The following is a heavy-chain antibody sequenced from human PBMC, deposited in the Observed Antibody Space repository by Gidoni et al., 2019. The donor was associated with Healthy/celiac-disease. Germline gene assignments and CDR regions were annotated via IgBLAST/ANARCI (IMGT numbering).Heavy chain of an antibody. V-gene: IGHV1-18*01. CDR2: ISAYNGNT. Sequence: QVQLVQSGAEVKKPGASVTVSCKASGYPFTSHRFSWVRQAPGQGLEWMGWISAYNGNTNYAQKLQGRVTMTTDTSTSTAYMELRSLRSDDTAVYYCARDRDIAVAGTWPWGFWFDPWGQGTLVTVSS. J-gene: IGHJ5*02. CDR3: ARDRDIAVAGTWPWGFWFDP. CDR1: GYPFTSHR. D-gene: IGHD6-19*01.